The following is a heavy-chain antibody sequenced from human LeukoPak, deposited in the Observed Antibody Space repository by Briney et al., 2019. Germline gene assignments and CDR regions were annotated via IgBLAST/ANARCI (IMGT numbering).Heavy chain of an antibody. Sequence: SQTLSLTCALSGDSVSSNSAAWHWLRQSPSRGLEWLGRTYYRSKWYNDYVVSVKSRITINPDTSKNQFSLQLNSVTPEDTAVYYCARRPLGYCSGGSCYQDFYYGMDVWGQGTTVTVSS. CDR2: TYYRSKWYN. CDR3: ARRPLGYCSGGSCYQDFYYGMDV. D-gene: IGHD2-15*01. V-gene: IGHV6-1*01. J-gene: IGHJ6*02. CDR1: GDSVSSNSAA.